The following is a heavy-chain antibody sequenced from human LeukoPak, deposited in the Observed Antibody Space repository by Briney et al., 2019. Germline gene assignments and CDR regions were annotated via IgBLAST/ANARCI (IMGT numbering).Heavy chain of an antibody. J-gene: IGHJ4*02. CDR1: GFTFDDYA. Sequence: PGRSLRLSWAASGFTFDDYAMHWVRQAPGKGLEWVSGISWNSGSIGYADSVKGRFTISRDNAKNSLYLQMNGLRAEDTALYYCAKDLAVEGYWGQGTLVTVSS. CDR3: AKDLAVEGY. V-gene: IGHV3-9*01. CDR2: ISWNSGSI. D-gene: IGHD6-19*01.